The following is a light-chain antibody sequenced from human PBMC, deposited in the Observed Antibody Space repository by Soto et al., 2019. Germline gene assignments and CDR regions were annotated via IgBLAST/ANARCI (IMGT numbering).Light chain of an antibody. V-gene: IGLV2-14*01. J-gene: IGLJ1*01. CDR2: EVT. CDR1: SSDVGLYDF. CDR3: NSYTRFSTYV. Sequence: QTLLTKPASLSGSPGQSITISCTGASSDVGLYDFVSWYQQHPGKAPKLLIYEVTYRPSGVSSRFSGSKSGNTASLTISGLQAEDEADYYCNSYTRFSTYVFGTGTKVTVL.